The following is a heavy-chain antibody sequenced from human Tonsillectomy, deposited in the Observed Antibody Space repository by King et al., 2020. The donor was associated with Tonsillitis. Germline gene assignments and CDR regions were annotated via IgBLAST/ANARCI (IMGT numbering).Heavy chain of an antibody. D-gene: IGHD1-26*01. V-gene: IGHV4-30-4*01. CDR3: ARDQAIGSPFDC. CDR2: IYYSGNT. Sequence: QLQESGPGLVKPSQTLSLTCTVSGASISSGDDYWSWIRQPPGKCLEWIGYIYYSGNTYYNPSLKSRVTISVDTSKNQFSLKLSSVTAADTAVYYCARDQAIGSPFDCWGQGTLVTVSS. J-gene: IGHJ4*02. CDR1: GASISSGDDY.